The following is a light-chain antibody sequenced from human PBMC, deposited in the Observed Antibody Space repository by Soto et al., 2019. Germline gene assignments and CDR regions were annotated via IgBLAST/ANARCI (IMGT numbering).Light chain of an antibody. V-gene: IGLV2-23*01. CDR3: CSYAGGSTLLV. CDR2: EGS. J-gene: IGLJ2*01. Sequence: QSALTQPASVSGSPGQSITISCTGTSSDVGSYNLVSWYQQHPGKAPKLLIYEGSKRPSGVSIRFSGSKSGNTASLTISGLQAEDEADYYCCSYAGGSTLLVFGEGTKLTVL. CDR1: SSDVGSYNL.